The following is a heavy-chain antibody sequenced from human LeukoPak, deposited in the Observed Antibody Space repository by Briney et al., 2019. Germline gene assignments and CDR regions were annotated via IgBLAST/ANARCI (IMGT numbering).Heavy chain of an antibody. D-gene: IGHD5-12*01. CDR3: ARSIRGYSGYPFDY. Sequence: SETLSLTCAVSGGSISSGGYSWSWIRQPPGKGLEWIGYIYHSGSTYYNPSLKSRVTISVDRSKNQFSLKLSSVTAADTAVYYCARSIRGYSGYPFDYWGQGTLVTVSS. V-gene: IGHV4-30-2*01. CDR1: GGSISSGGYS. CDR2: IYHSGST. J-gene: IGHJ4*02.